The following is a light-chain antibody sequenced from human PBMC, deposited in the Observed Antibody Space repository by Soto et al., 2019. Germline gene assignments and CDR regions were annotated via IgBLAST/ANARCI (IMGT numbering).Light chain of an antibody. Sequence: PGERATLSCRASQSVSSYLAWYQQKPGQRPRLLVYDASKRATGFPARFSGSGSGTDFTLTISSLEPEDFAVYYCQQRSNWPLFTFGPGTKVDIK. V-gene: IGKV3-11*01. CDR1: QSVSSY. J-gene: IGKJ3*01. CDR2: DAS. CDR3: QQRSNWPLFT.